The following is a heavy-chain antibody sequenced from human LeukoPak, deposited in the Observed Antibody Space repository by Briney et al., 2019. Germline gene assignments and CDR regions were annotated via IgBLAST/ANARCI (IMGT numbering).Heavy chain of an antibody. Sequence: SETLSLTCTVSGYSINSGYYWGWIRQPPGKGLEWIGSVYHSGISYYNPSLKGRVTISVNTSKNQFSLRLSSVTAADTAVYYCARYGDLSYFDYWGQGTLVTVSS. J-gene: IGHJ4*02. CDR1: GYSINSGYY. CDR3: ARYGDLSYFDY. CDR2: VYHSGIS. D-gene: IGHD3-10*01. V-gene: IGHV4-38-2*02.